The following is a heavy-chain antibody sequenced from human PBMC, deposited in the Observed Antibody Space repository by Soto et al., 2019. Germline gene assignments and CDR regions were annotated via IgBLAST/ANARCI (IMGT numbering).Heavy chain of an antibody. D-gene: IGHD3-3*01. Sequence: QVQLVQSGAEVKKPGASVKVSCKASGYTFTGYYMHWVRQAPGQGLEWRGWINPNSGGTNYAQKFQGWVTMTRDTSISTAYMELSRLRSDDTAVYYCARDSRGTTNYYYGMDVWGQGTTVTVSS. V-gene: IGHV1-2*04. CDR1: GYTFTGYY. CDR2: INPNSGGT. J-gene: IGHJ6*02. CDR3: ARDSRGTTNYYYGMDV.